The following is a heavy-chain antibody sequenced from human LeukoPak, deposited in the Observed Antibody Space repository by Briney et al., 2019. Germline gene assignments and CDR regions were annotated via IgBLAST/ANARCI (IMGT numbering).Heavy chain of an antibody. CDR2: IIGGGGST. Sequence: PGGSLRLSCAASGFPFSSHGMSWVRQAPGKGLEWVSGIIGGGGSTYYADSVKGRFTISGDNSKNTLYLQMNSLRAEDTAVYYCASYYDILTGSTNWGQGTLVTVSS. CDR3: ASYYDILTGSTN. CDR1: GFPFSSHG. D-gene: IGHD3-9*01. J-gene: IGHJ4*02. V-gene: IGHV3-23*01.